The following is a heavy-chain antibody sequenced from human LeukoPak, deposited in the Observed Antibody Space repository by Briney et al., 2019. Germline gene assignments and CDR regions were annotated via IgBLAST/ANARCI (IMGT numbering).Heavy chain of an antibody. CDR3: ARGYSSSWLDY. V-gene: IGHV1-2*06. Sequence: ASVKVSCKASGYTFTAFYMHWVRQAPGQGLEWMGRINPNSGGTKYAQKFQGRVTMTTDTSINTAYLERSRLRSDDTAVYYCARGYSSSWLDYWGQGTLVTVSS. CDR1: GYTFTAFY. CDR2: INPNSGGT. J-gene: IGHJ4*02. D-gene: IGHD6-13*01.